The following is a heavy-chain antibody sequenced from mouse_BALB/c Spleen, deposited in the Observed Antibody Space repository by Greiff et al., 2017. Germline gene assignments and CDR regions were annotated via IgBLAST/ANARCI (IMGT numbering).Heavy chain of an antibody. J-gene: IGHJ2*01. Sequence: DVQLVESGGGLVQPGGSRKLSCAASGFTFSSFGMHWVRQAPEKGLEWVAYISSGSSTIYYADTVKGRFTISRDNPKNTLFLQMTSLRSEDTAMYYCAREEDRGYFDYWGQGTTLTVSS. CDR2: ISSGSSTI. CDR3: AREEDRGYFDY. CDR1: GFTFSSFG. V-gene: IGHV5-17*02.